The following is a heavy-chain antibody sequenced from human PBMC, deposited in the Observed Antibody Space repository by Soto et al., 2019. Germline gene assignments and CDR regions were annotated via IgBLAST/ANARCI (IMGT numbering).Heavy chain of an antibody. CDR3: VRGYGSGSYYYYYYYMDV. CDR1: GGSISSYY. V-gene: IGHV4-59*01. Sequence: PSETLSLTCTVSGGSISSYYWSWIRQPPGKGLEWIGYIYYSGSTNYNPSLKSRITITVDTSKNQFSLKLSSVTAADTSVFYCVRGYGSGSYYYYYYYMDVWGKGTTVTVSS. CDR2: IYYSGST. D-gene: IGHD3-10*01. J-gene: IGHJ6*03.